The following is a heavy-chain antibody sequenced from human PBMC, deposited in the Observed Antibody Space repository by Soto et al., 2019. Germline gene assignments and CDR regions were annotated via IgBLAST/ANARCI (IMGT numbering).Heavy chain of an antibody. CDR1: GGSISSSSYY. CDR2: IYYSGST. V-gene: IGHV4-39*01. Sequence: PSETLSLTCTVSGGSISSSSYYWGWIRQPPGKGLEWIGSIYYSGSTYYNPSLKSRVTISVDTSKNQFSLKLSSVTAADTAVYYCARHAPPTVTNWFDPWGQGTLVTVSS. D-gene: IGHD4-17*01. J-gene: IGHJ5*02. CDR3: ARHAPPTVTNWFDP.